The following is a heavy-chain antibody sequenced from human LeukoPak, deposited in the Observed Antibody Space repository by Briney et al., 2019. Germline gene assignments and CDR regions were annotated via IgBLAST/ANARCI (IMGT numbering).Heavy chain of an antibody. CDR2: IIPILGIA. V-gene: IGHV1-69*04. D-gene: IGHD2-2*01. CDR3: AVNLGYCSSTSRWAH. CDR1: GGTFSSYA. J-gene: IGHJ4*02. Sequence: ASVKVSCKASGGTFSSYAISWVRQAPGQGLEWMGRIIPILGIANYAQKFQGRVTITADKSTSTAYMELSSLRSEDTAVYYCAVNLGYCSSTSRWAHWGQGTLVTVSS.